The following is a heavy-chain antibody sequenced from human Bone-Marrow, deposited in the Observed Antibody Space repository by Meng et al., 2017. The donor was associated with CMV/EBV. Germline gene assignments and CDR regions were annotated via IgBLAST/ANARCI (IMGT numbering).Heavy chain of an antibody. CDR3: ARFASGSSTN. J-gene: IGHJ4*02. CDR1: GYTFTSYD. V-gene: IGHV1-8*01. CDR2: MKPNSGNT. Sequence: QVALVQCGAEVGTHGAIVMVSCQTSGYTFTSYDVHWVAQATGHGVEWWGWMKPNSGNTGYLQKFQDRVTMTTNTSISTAYMELSSLTSEDTAIYYCARFASGSSTNWGQGTLVTVSS. D-gene: IGHD3-10*01.